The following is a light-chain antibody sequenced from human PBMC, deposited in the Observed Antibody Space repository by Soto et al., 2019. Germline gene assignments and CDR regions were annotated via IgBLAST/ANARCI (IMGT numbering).Light chain of an antibody. CDR2: EVS. J-gene: IGLJ1*01. CDR1: SSDVGSYNL. CDR3: CSYAGSSTSYF. V-gene: IGLV2-23*02. Sequence: QSALTQPASVSGSPGQSITISCTGTSSDVGSYNLVSWYQQHPGKAPKLMIYEVSKRPSGVSNRFSGSKSGNTASLTISGLQAEDEADYYCCSYAGSSTSYFFGTGTKVTVL.